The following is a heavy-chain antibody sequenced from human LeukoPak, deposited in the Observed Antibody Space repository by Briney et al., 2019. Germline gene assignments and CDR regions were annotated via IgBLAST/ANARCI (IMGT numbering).Heavy chain of an antibody. CDR1: GFTVSGNY. J-gene: IGHJ6*02. CDR3: ARDCSSTSCYPYYGMDV. D-gene: IGHD2-2*01. V-gene: IGHV3-53*01. Sequence: GGSLRLSCAASGFTVSGNYMSWVRQAPGKGLEWVSIIYSGGSTYYADSVKGRFTISRDNSKNTLYLQLNSLRAEDTAVYYCARDCSSTSCYPYYGMDVWGQGTKVTVSS. CDR2: IYSGGST.